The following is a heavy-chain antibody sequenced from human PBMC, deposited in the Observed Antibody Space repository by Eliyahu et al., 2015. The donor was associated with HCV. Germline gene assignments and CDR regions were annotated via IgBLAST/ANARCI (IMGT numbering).Heavy chain of an antibody. V-gene: IGHV4-34*01. D-gene: IGHD2-2*01. CDR3: ARMRYCSSTSCYVSMGYYYYGMDV. Sequence: QVQLQQWGAGLLXPSETLSLTCAFYGGSFSGYYWXLIRQPPGKGLEWIGEINHSGSTNYNPSLKSRVTISVDTSKNQFSLKLSSVTAADTAVYYCARMRYCSSTSCYVSMGYYYYGMDVWGQGTTVTVSS. CDR2: INHSGST. J-gene: IGHJ6*02. CDR1: GGSFSGYY.